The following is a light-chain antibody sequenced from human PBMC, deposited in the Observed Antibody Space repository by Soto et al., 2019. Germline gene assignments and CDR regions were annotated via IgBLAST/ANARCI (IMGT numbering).Light chain of an antibody. Sequence: DIQMTQSPSTLSASVGDRVTITCRASQSISSWLAWYQQKPGKAPKLLIYDASSLESGVPSRFSGSGSGTEFPPPFGGLNPVVFATYYCKQYSGYAITSGQGKRLRLN. CDR2: DAS. CDR1: QSISSW. J-gene: IGKJ5*01. CDR3: KQYSGYAIT. V-gene: IGKV1-5*01.